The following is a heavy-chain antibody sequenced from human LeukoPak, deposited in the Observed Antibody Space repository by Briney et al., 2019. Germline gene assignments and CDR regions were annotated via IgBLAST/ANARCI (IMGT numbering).Heavy chain of an antibody. CDR2: ISGSGGST. CDR1: GFTFSSYA. CDR3: AKSRGYYYDSSNYPNWFDP. Sequence: GGSLRLSCAASGFTFSSYAMSWVRQAPGKGLEWFSAISGSGGSTYYTDSVKGRFTISRDNSKNTLYLQMNSLRAEDTAVYYCAKSRGYYYDSSNYPNWFDPWGQGTLVIVSS. D-gene: IGHD3-22*01. V-gene: IGHV3-23*01. J-gene: IGHJ5*02.